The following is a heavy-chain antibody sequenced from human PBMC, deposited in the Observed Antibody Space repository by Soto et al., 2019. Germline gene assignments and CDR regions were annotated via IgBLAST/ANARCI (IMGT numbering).Heavy chain of an antibody. Sequence: QVQLQQWGAGLLKPSETLSLTCAVYGGSFSGYYWSWIRQPPGKGLEWIGEINHSGSTNYNPSLKSRVTISVDTSKNQFSLKLSSVTAADTAVYYCARGLLSRRWLHFGWFDPWGKGTLVTVSS. CDR1: GGSFSGYY. V-gene: IGHV4-34*01. D-gene: IGHD5-12*01. CDR3: ARGLLSRRWLHFGWFDP. J-gene: IGHJ5*02. CDR2: INHSGST.